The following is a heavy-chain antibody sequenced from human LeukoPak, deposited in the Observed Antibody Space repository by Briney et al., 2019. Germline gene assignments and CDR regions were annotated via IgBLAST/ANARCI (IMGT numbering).Heavy chain of an antibody. V-gene: IGHV3-21*01. CDR2: ISSDNRYI. Sequence: GESLRLSCAASGFTFSSYGMHRVRQAPGEGLDRVSSISSDNRYILYPDSLKGRFTISRDNAKNSLYLQMNSLRAEDTAVYYCAKEDYGSGRPFDYLGQGTLVTVSS. D-gene: IGHD3-10*01. J-gene: IGHJ4*02. CDR1: GFTFSSYG. CDR3: AKEDYGSGRPFDY.